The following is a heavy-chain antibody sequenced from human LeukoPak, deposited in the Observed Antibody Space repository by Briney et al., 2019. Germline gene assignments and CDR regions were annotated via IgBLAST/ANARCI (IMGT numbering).Heavy chain of an antibody. J-gene: IGHJ4*02. V-gene: IGHV3-23*01. D-gene: IGHD5-18*01. CDR1: GFTFSNYG. Sequence: GGSLRLSCAASGFTFSNYGMSWVRQAPGKGLEWVSAISGSGGSTYYADSVKGRFTISRDNSKNTLYLQMNSLRAEDTALYYCATDGRYTYGRGHFFDYWGQGTLVTVSS. CDR2: ISGSGGST. CDR3: ATDGRYTYGRGHFFDY.